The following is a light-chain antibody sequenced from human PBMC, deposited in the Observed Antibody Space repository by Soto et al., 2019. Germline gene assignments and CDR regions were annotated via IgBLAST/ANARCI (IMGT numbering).Light chain of an antibody. CDR1: SSDVGGYNY. Sequence: QLVLTQPASVSGSPGQSITIVCTGTSSDVGGYNYVSWYQHSPGEAPKLVIYDVSSRPPGVSTRFSGSKSGNTASLTISGLQAEDEADYFCCSYSSGSTLLFGGGTKLTVL. CDR2: DVS. V-gene: IGLV2-14*03. J-gene: IGLJ2*01. CDR3: CSYSSGSTLL.